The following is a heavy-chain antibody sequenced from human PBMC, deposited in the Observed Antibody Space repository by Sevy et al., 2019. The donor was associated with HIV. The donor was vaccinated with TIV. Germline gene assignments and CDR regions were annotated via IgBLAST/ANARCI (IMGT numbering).Heavy chain of an antibody. V-gene: IGHV4-39*01. Sequence: SETLSLTCTVSAGSISSSSYYWGWIRQPPGKGLEWIGSIYYSGSTYYNPSLKSRVTISVDTSKNQFSLKLSSVTAADTAVYYCARVGNSSGWFPGARHWGQGTLVTVSS. D-gene: IGHD6-19*01. CDR3: ARVGNSSGWFPGARH. CDR1: AGSISSSSYY. CDR2: IYYSGST. J-gene: IGHJ4*02.